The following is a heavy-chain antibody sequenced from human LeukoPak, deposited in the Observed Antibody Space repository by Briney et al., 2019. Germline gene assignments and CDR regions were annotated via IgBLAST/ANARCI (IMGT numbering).Heavy chain of an antibody. CDR2: IYYSGST. J-gene: IGHJ3*02. Sequence: SETLSLTYTVSGGSISSVNYYWGWIRQPPGKGLEWIGSIYYSGSTYYNPSLKSRVTISVDTSKNQFSLKLSSVTAADTAVYYCATSWDDFWSGYPGDAFDIWGQGTMVTVSS. D-gene: IGHD3-3*01. V-gene: IGHV4-39*07. CDR1: GGSISSVNYY. CDR3: ATSWDDFWSGYPGDAFDI.